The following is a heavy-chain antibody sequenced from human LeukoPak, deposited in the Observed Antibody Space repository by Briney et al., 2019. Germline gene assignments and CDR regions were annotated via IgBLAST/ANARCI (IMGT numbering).Heavy chain of an antibody. CDR3: ARDQYDTWSRRGNFDS. CDR1: GFTFSRNW. J-gene: IGHJ4*02. V-gene: IGHV3-7*03. D-gene: IGHD3-3*01. CDR2: IKHDGSEK. Sequence: PGGSLRLSCAASGFTFSRNWMTWVRQAPGKGLEWVANIKHDGSEKNYVDSVKGRFTISRDNTKNSLYLQMNSLRVEDTAVFYCARDQYDTWSRRGNFDSWGQGTLVIVPS.